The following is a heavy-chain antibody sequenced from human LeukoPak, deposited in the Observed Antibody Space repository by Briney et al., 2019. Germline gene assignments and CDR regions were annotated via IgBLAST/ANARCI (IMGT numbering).Heavy chain of an antibody. J-gene: IGHJ4*02. V-gene: IGHV1-69*01. Sequence: SVKVSCKASGGTFSSYAISWVRQAPGQGLEWMGGIIPIFGTANYAQKFQGRVTITADESTSTAYMELSSLRSEDTAVYYCARPRRIQGAQPFNYWGQGTLVTVSS. D-gene: IGHD3-10*01. CDR1: GGTFSSYA. CDR2: IIPIFGTA. CDR3: ARPRRIQGAQPFNY.